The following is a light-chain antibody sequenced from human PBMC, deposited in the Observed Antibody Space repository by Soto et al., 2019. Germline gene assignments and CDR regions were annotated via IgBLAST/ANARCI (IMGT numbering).Light chain of an antibody. CDR2: EVS. V-gene: IGLV2-23*02. CDR3: CSYAGSRV. CDR1: SSDVGSYNL. Sequence: QSVLTQPASVSGSPGQPITISCTGTSSDVGSYNLVSWYQQHPGKAPKLMIYEVSKRPSGVSNRFSGSKSGNTASLTISGLQAEDEADYYCCSYAGSRVFGGGTKVTVL. J-gene: IGLJ2*01.